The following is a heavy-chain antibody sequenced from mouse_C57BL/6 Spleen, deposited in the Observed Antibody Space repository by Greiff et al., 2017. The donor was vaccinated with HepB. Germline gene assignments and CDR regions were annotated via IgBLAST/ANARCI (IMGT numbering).Heavy chain of an antibody. CDR3: ASPHSNYVPFAY. CDR2: LDPSDSYT. V-gene: IGHV1-69*01. J-gene: IGHJ3*01. D-gene: IGHD2-5*01. Sequence: QVQLQQPGAELVMPGASVKLSCKASGYTFTSYWMHWVKQRPGQGLEWIGELDPSDSYTNYNQKFKGKSTLTVDKSSSPAYMQLSSLTSEDSAVYYCASPHSNYVPFAYWGQGTLVTVSA. CDR1: GYTFTSYW.